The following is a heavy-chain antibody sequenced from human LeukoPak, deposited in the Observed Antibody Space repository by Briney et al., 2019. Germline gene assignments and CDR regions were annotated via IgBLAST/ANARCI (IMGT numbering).Heavy chain of an antibody. J-gene: IGHJ4*02. V-gene: IGHV3-33*01. CDR2: ICYDGSNK. Sequence: GGSLRLSCAASGFTFSNYGMHWVRQAPGKGLEWVAVICYDGSNKYYADSVKGRFTISRDNSKNTLYLQMNSLRAEDTAVYYCARDSSESLVDYWGQGTLVTVSS. D-gene: IGHD1-26*01. CDR1: GFTFSNYG. CDR3: ARDSSESLVDY.